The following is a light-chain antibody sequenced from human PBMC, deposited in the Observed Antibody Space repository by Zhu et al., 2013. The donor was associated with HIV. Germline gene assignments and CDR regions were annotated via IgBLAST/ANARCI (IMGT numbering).Light chain of an antibody. CDR1: QSGITTH. J-gene: IGKJ4*01. CDR2: GVS. V-gene: IGKV3-20*01. CDR3: QQYATSLA. Sequence: EILLTQSPGNLSLSPGQRATLSCRASQSGITTHLAWYQQKPGQAPRLLIYGVSIRATGIPARFSGSGSGTDFTLTITRLEPEDFAVYYCQQYATSLAFGGGTKVEIK.